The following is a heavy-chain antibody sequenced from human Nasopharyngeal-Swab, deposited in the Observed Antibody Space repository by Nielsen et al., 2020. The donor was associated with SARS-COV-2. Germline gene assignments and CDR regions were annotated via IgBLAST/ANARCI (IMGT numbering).Heavy chain of an antibody. CDR3: ARDRSGFGFDF. Sequence: GESLKISCAASGFTFRFYTMHWVRQAPGKGLEWVSSVSTGGDYIHYADLAQGRFAISRDNAKDSLYLQMNSLRAEDTAIYYCARDRSGFGFDFWGQGALVTVSP. CDR1: GFTFRFYT. J-gene: IGHJ4*02. CDR2: VSTGGDYI. D-gene: IGHD3-3*01. V-gene: IGHV3-21*01.